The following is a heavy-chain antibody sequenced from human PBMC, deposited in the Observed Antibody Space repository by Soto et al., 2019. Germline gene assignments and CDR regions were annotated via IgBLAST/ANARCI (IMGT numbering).Heavy chain of an antibody. CDR1: GYSFTSYA. CDR3: ARDRTYYYDYTASFSDATAVPY. J-gene: IGHJ4*02. Sequence: QVHLVQSGAEEKQPGASVKVSCKASGYSFTSYAIHWVRQAPGQRPEWMGWINTANSNTKYSRSFQGRITITTDTSASTTYLELSGLRSEDTALYYCARDRTYYYDYTASFSDATAVPYWGQGTLVTVSS. CDR2: INTANSNT. D-gene: IGHD3-22*01. V-gene: IGHV1-3*05.